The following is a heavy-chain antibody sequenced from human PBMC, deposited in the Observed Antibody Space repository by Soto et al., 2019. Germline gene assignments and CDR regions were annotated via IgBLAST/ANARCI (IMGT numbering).Heavy chain of an antibody. D-gene: IGHD3-22*01. CDR3: AHRLTYYYDSSGPNWFDP. CDR1: GFSLSTSGVG. CDR2: IYWDDDK. J-gene: IGHJ5*02. Sequence: QITLKESGPTLVKPTQTLTLTCTFSGFSLSTSGVGVGWIRHPPGKALEWLALIYWDDDKRYSPSLKSRLTITKDTSKNQVVLTMTNMDPVDTATYYCAHRLTYYYDSSGPNWFDPWGQGTLVTVSS. V-gene: IGHV2-5*02.